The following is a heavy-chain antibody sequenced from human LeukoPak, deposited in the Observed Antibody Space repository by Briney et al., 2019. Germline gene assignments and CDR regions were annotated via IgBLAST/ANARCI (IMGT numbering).Heavy chain of an antibody. J-gene: IGHJ6*03. V-gene: IGHV4-34*01. CDR1: GGSFSGYY. CDR2: INHSGST. CDR3: ARVGVVRGAKVYYYYMDV. Sequence: SETLSLTCAVYGGSFSGYYWTWIRQPPGKGLEWIGEINHSGSTNYNPSLKSRVTISVDTSKNQFSLKLSSVTAADTAVYYCARVGVVRGAKVYYYYMDVWGKGTTVTISS. D-gene: IGHD3-10*01.